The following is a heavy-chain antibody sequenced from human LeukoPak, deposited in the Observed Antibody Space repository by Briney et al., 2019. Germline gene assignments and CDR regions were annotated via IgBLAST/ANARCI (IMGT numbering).Heavy chain of an antibody. Sequence: GGSLRLSCTASGLTFSNAWMSWVRQAPEKGLEWVGRIKSKTDYGTTDYAAPVKGRFTISRDDSKNTLYLQMNSLKTEDTAVYYCTTAVAVAGSTYFDYWGQGPLVTVSS. CDR1: GLTFSNAW. V-gene: IGHV3-15*01. CDR2: IKSKTDYGTT. CDR3: TTAVAVAGSTYFDY. D-gene: IGHD6-19*01. J-gene: IGHJ4*02.